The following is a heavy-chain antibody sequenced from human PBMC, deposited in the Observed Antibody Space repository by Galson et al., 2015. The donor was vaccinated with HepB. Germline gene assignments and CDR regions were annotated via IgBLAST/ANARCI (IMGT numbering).Heavy chain of an antibody. CDR3: ARSPRFLVRGVSTAATYNWFDP. J-gene: IGHJ5*02. CDR1: GGTFSSYA. V-gene: IGHV1-69*13. CDR2: IIPIFGTA. Sequence: SVKVSCKASGGTFSSYAISWVRQAPGQGLEWMGGIIPIFGTANYAQKFQGRVTITADESTSTAYMELSSLRSEDTAVYYCARSPRFLVRGVSTAATYNWFDPWGQGTLVTVSS. D-gene: IGHD3-10*01.